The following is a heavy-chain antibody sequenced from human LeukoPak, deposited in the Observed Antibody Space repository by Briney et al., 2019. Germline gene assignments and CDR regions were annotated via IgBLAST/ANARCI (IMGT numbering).Heavy chain of an antibody. D-gene: IGHD3-9*01. V-gene: IGHV1-46*01. CDR2: INPSGGST. Sequence: ASVKVSCKASGYTFTGYYMHWVRQAPGQGLEWMGIINPSGGSTSYAQKFQGRVTMTRDTSTSTVYMELSSLRSEDTAVYYCARDLPYYDILTGQGDYWGQGTLVTVSS. J-gene: IGHJ4*02. CDR3: ARDLPYYDILTGQGDY. CDR1: GYTFTGYY.